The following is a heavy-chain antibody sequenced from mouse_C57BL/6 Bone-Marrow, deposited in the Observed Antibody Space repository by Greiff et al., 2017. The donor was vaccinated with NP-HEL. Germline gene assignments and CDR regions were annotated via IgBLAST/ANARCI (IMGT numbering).Heavy chain of an antibody. Sequence: EVQGVESGGGLVQPGGSLSLSCAASGFTFTDYYMSWVRQPPGKALEWLGFIRNKANGYTTEYSASVKGRFTISRANSQSILYLQMKALRAEDSATYYCARSIFYDYADDPFYAMYYWGQGTSVTVSS. CDR2: IRNKANGYTT. J-gene: IGHJ4*01. V-gene: IGHV7-3*01. CDR3: ARSIFYDYADDPFYAMYY. CDR1: GFTFTDYY. D-gene: IGHD2-4*01.